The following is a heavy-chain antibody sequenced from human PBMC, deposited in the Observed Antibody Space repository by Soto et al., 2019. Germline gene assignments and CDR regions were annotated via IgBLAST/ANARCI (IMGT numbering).Heavy chain of an antibody. CDR2: IIPIFGTA. Sequence: QVQLVQSGAEVKKPGSSVKVSCKASGGTFSSYAISWVRQAPGQGLEWMGGIIPIFGTANYAQKFQGRVTITADKSTSTADMDLSSLRSEDTAVYYCARVVAPPIVGAVFDYWGQGTLVTVYS. D-gene: IGHD1-26*01. J-gene: IGHJ4*02. CDR3: ARVVAPPIVGAVFDY. CDR1: GGTFSSYA. V-gene: IGHV1-69*06.